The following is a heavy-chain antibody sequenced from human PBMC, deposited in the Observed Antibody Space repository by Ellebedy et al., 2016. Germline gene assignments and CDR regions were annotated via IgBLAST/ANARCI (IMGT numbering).Heavy chain of an antibody. CDR2: LNSDETTT. D-gene: IGHD7-27*01. CDR1: GFTFSNYW. Sequence: GESLKISXAASGFTFSNYWMHWVRQAPGKGLVWVSRLNSDETTTDYADSVTGRFTISRDNAKNTLFLQMNSLVAEDTAVYYCARGIAGDPPAIDHWGQGTLVTVSS. J-gene: IGHJ4*02. CDR3: ARGIAGDPPAIDH. V-gene: IGHV3-74*01.